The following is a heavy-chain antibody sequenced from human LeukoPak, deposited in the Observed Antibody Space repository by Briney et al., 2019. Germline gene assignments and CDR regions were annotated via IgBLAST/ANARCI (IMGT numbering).Heavy chain of an antibody. D-gene: IGHD1-1*01. CDR3: ARAPGYGAAYYFDY. CDR2: ISGSGAGT. J-gene: IGHJ4*02. V-gene: IGHV3-23*01. CDR1: GFTFSSYA. Sequence: GESLRLSCAASGFTFSSYAMSWVRQAPGKGLEWVSTISGSGAGTYYADSVKGRFTISRDNSKNTLYLQMNSLRAEDTAVYYCARAPGYGAAYYFDYWGQGTLVTVSS.